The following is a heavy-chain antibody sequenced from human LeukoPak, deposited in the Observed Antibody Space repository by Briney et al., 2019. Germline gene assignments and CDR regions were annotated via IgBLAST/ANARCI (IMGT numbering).Heavy chain of an antibody. CDR2: INHSGST. J-gene: IGHJ4*02. CDR1: GGSFSGYY. CDR3: ARGRYDFWSGYYPYYFDY. Sequence: SETLSLTCAVYGGSFSGYYWSWIRQPPGKGLEWIGEINHSGSTNYNPSLKSRVTISVDTSKNQFSLKLSSVTVADTAVYYCARGRYDFWSGYYPYYFDYWGQGTLVTVSS. D-gene: IGHD3-3*01. V-gene: IGHV4-34*01.